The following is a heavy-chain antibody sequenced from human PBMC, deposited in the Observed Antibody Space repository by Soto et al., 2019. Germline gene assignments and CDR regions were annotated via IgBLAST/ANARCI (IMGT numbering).Heavy chain of an antibody. CDR1: GGTFSSYA. Sequence: QVQLVQSGAEVKKPGSSVKVSCKASGGTFSSYAISWVRQAPGQGLEWMGGIIPILGTANYAQKFQGRVTLTADESTSTAYMELSRLSSEDTAVYYCARDSGSSGYRCWGPGSLVTVSS. CDR2: IIPILGTA. V-gene: IGHV1-69*01. D-gene: IGHD3-22*01. CDR3: ARDSGSSGYRC. J-gene: IGHJ4*02.